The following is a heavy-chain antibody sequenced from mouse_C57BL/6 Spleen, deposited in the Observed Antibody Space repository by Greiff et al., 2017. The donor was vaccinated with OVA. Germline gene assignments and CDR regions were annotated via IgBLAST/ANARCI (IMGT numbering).Heavy chain of an antibody. J-gene: IGHJ1*03. CDR1: GYTFTSYW. Sequence: QVQLKQPGAELVKPGASVKLSCKASGYTFTSYWMHWVKQRPGQGLEWIGMIHPNSGSTNYNEKFKSKATLTVDKSSSTAYMQLSSLTSEDSAVYYCARSWSSYWYFDVWGTGTTVTVSS. D-gene: IGHD1-1*02. V-gene: IGHV1-64*01. CDR2: IHPNSGST. CDR3: ARSWSSYWYFDV.